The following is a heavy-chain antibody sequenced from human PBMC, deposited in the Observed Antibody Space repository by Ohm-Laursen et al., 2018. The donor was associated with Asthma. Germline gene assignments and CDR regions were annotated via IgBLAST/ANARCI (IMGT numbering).Heavy chain of an antibody. CDR2: ISWNSGST. V-gene: IGHV3-9*01. CDR3: AVSIYAYGEGAY. CDR1: GFTFSSYA. J-gene: IGHJ4*02. Sequence: SLRLSCSASGFTFSSYAMSWVRQAPGKGLEWVSGISWNSGSTGYADSVKGRFTISRDNAKNSLYLQMNSLRAEDTAFYYCAVSIYAYGEGAYWGQGTLVTVSS. D-gene: IGHD3-10*01.